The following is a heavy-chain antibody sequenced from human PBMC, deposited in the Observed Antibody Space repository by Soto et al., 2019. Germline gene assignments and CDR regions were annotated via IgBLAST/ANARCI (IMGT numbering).Heavy chain of an antibody. D-gene: IGHD3-3*01. J-gene: IGHJ6*02. Sequence: PSETLSLTCTVSGGSVSSGSYYWSWIRQPPGKGLEWIGYIYYSGSTNYNPSLKSRVTISVDTSKNQFSLKLSSVTAADTAVYYCARVQGRITIFGVVIIGHYGMGVWGQGTTVTVSS. CDR2: IYYSGST. CDR1: GGSVSSGSYY. V-gene: IGHV4-61*01. CDR3: ARVQGRITIFGVVIIGHYGMGV.